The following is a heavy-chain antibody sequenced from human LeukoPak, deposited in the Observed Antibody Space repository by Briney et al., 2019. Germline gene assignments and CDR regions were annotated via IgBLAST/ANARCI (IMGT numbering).Heavy chain of an antibody. CDR2: IRGTGGTT. J-gene: IGHJ3*01. Sequence: GGSLRLSCAASGFTFSDYALIWVRQAPGKGLEWISAIRGTGGTTYYADSVKGRCTTSRDNSRNTVYLQVNSLRAEDTALYFCGKDPNGDYVGAFDFWGPGTMVTVSS. CDR3: GKDPNGDYVGAFDF. D-gene: IGHD4-17*01. V-gene: IGHV3-23*01. CDR1: GFTFSDYA.